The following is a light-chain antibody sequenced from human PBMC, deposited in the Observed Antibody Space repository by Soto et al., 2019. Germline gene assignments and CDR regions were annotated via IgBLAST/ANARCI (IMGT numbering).Light chain of an antibody. CDR3: QQYGSSIF. Sequence: EMMLTQSPGTLSLSPGERATLSCRASQSVSSSYLAWYQQKPGQAPRPLIYGASSRATGIPDRFSGSGSGTDFTLTISRLEPEDFAVYYCQQYGSSIFFGGGTKV. CDR1: QSVSSSY. CDR2: GAS. V-gene: IGKV3-20*01. J-gene: IGKJ4*01.